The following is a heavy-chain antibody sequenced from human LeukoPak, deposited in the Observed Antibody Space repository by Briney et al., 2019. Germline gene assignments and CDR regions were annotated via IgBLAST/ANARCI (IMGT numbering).Heavy chain of an antibody. Sequence: ASVKVSCKAFGYTFINYGISWVRQAPGQGLEWMGWISAYNGNTNYAQKLQGRVTITADESTSTAYMELSSLRSEDTAVYYCAREGTAAIDYWGQGTLVTVSS. V-gene: IGHV1-18*01. CDR3: AREGTAAIDY. D-gene: IGHD1-1*01. CDR2: ISAYNGNT. J-gene: IGHJ4*02. CDR1: GYTFINYG.